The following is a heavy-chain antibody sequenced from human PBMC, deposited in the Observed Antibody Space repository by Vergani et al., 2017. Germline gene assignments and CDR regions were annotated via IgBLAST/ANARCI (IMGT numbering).Heavy chain of an antibody. D-gene: IGHD4-17*01. V-gene: IGHV3-23*01. CDR1: GFTFNHYA. CDR3: ATPQTVTTGGMEV. J-gene: IGHJ6*02. Sequence: EVQLLESGGDLVQPGGSLRLSCAASGFTFNHYAMNWVRQGHGQGLEWVSSIKNTGDSTHYADSVKGRFTISRDNSKNTLYLQMSSLRSEDTAVYYCATPQTVTTGGMEVWGQGTTVIVSS. CDR2: IKNTGDST.